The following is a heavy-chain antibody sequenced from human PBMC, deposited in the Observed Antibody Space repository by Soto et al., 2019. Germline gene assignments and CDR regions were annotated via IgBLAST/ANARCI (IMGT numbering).Heavy chain of an antibody. CDR3: ARLLGQAVLDV. CDR2: IYPGDSDT. V-gene: IGHV5-51*01. CDR1: EYXFTNYL. D-gene: IGHD6-19*01. Sequence: EXLKISCKCSEYXFTNYLIGWVRHMPGKGLELMGIIYPGDSDTRYSQSFQGQVTISAEKSISTAYLQWSSMKASYTAMYYCARLLGQAVLDVWGQGTTGTVS. J-gene: IGHJ6*02.